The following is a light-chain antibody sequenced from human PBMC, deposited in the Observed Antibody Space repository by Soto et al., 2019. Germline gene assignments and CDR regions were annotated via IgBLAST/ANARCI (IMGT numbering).Light chain of an antibody. J-gene: IGKJ4*01. CDR1: QSVSSSY. Sequence: EIVLTQSPGTLSLSPGDRATLSCSASQSVSSSYLAWYQQKPGQAPRLLIYGASSRSTGIPDRFSGSGSGTDFTLTISRLEPEDFAVYYCQQYGSCLTVGGGTKVEIK. CDR3: QQYGSCLT. V-gene: IGKV3-20*01. CDR2: GAS.